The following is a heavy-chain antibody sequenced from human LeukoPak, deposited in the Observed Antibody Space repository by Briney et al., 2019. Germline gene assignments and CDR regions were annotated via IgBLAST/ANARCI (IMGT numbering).Heavy chain of an antibody. V-gene: IGHV1-18*01. Sequence: ASVKVSCKASGYTFTSYGISWVRQAPGQGLEWMGWISAYNGNTNYAQKLQGRVTMTTDTSSSTAYMELRSLRSDDTAVYYCATLYSSGWDAFDIWGQGTMVTVSS. CDR1: GYTFTSYG. D-gene: IGHD6-19*01. J-gene: IGHJ3*02. CDR3: ATLYSSGWDAFDI. CDR2: ISAYNGNT.